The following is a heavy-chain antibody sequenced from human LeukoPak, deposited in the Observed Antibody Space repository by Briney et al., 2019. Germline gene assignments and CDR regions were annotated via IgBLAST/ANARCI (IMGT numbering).Heavy chain of an antibody. V-gene: IGHV4-39*01. CDR2: MFYSGNT. CDR1: GVSIISSSYY. J-gene: IGHJ4*02. D-gene: IGHD2-21*01. CDR3: ARHVVGNYDLLSFDY. Sequence: PSETLSLTCGVSGVSIISSSYYWGWLRQPPGKGLEWIASMFYSGNTYYNPSLKSRVTMSVDTTENQLSLKLSSVTAADTAVYYCARHVVGNYDLLSFDYWGQGSLVTVSS.